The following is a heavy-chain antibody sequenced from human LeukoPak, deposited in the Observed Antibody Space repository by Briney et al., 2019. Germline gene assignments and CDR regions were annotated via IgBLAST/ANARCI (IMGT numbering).Heavy chain of an antibody. Sequence: SETLSLTCTLSGGSISTYYWSWIRQPPGKGLECIGYIYHSGSTNYNPSLKSRVTISLDTSKNQFSLKLSSVTAADTAVYYCARGGGYASPIGYWGQGALVTVSS. V-gene: IGHV4-59*01. J-gene: IGHJ4*02. D-gene: IGHD5-12*01. CDR3: ARGGGYASPIGY. CDR1: GGSISTYY. CDR2: IYHSGST.